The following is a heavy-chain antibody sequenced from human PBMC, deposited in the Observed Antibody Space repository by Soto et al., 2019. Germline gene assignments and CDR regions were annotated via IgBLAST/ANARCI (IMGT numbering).Heavy chain of an antibody. J-gene: IGHJ6*02. CDR2: INHSGST. D-gene: IGHD2-2*01. CDR3: ARGATPPLQMNCSSTSCYSQIYYYYYYGMDV. CDR1: GGSFSGYY. Sequence: SETLSLTCAVYGGSFSGYYWSWIRQPPGKGLEWIGEINHSGSTNYNPSLKSRVTISVDTSKNQFSLKLSSVTAADTAVYYCARGATPPLQMNCSSTSCYSQIYYYYYYGMDVWGQGTTVTVSS. V-gene: IGHV4-34*01.